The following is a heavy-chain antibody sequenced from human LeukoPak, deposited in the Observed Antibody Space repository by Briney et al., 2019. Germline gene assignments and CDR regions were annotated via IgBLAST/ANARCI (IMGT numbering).Heavy chain of an antibody. D-gene: IGHD6-19*01. Sequence: ASVKISCKVSGYTLTELSMHWVRQAPGKGLEWMGGFDPEDGETIYAQKFQGRVTMTEDTSTDTAYMELSSLRSEDTAVYYCATVGYSSGWLFDYWGQGTLVTVSS. CDR3: ATVGYSSGWLFDY. J-gene: IGHJ4*02. CDR1: GYTLTELS. CDR2: FDPEDGET. V-gene: IGHV1-24*01.